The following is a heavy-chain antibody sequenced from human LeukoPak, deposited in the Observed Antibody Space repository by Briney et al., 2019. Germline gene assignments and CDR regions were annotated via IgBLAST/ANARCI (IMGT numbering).Heavy chain of an antibody. Sequence: SQTLSLTCAISGDSVSSNSATWNWIRQSPSRGLEWLGRTCYRSKWYNDYAMSVKSRININPDTSKNQVSLQLNSVTPEDTAVYYCVRAISGTSHFDYWGLGTLVTVSS. D-gene: IGHD2-15*01. V-gene: IGHV6-1*01. J-gene: IGHJ4*02. CDR3: VRAISGTSHFDY. CDR2: TCYRSKWYN. CDR1: GDSVSSNSAT.